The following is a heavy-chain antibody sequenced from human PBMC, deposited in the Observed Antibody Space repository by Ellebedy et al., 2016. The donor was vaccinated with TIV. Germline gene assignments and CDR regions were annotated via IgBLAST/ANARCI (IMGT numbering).Heavy chain of an antibody. V-gene: IGHV4-34*01. CDR3: ARGRRDGYTYFYYGLDV. CDR1: GGSFSGYY. Sequence: MPSETLSLTFAVYGGSFSGYYWSWIRQPPGKGLEWIGEINHSGSTQYNPTLKSRATISVDTSKNQFSLQLSSVTAADTAMYYCARGRRDGYTYFYYGLDVWGQGATVTVSS. J-gene: IGHJ6*02. D-gene: IGHD5-24*01. CDR2: INHSGST.